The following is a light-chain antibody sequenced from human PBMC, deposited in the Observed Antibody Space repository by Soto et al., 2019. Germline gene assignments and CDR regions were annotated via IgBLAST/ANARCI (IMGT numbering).Light chain of an antibody. CDR2: DNN. Sequence: QSVLTQPPSMSAAPGQTVTISCSGSSANIGGSSVSWYQQVPGTVPKLLIYDNNKRRSGIPDRFSASKSDTSASLGIIGLQTGDEADYYCGSCQSSLNICVFGGGTKLTVL. CDR1: SANIGGSS. V-gene: IGLV1-51*01. CDR3: GSCQSSLNICV. J-gene: IGLJ3*02.